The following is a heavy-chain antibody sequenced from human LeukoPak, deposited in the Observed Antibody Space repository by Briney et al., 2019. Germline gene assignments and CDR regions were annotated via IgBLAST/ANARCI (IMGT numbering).Heavy chain of an antibody. CDR1: GGSISSYY. V-gene: IGHV4-59*01. D-gene: IGHD3-3*01. J-gene: IGHJ5*02. Sequence: PSETLSLTCTVSGGSISSYYWGWIRQPPGKGLEWIGYIYYSGSTNYNPSLKSRVTISVDTSKNQFSLKLSSVTAADTAVYYCAREGSYDFWSGYPGWFDPWGQGTLVTVSS. CDR2: IYYSGST. CDR3: AREGSYDFWSGYPGWFDP.